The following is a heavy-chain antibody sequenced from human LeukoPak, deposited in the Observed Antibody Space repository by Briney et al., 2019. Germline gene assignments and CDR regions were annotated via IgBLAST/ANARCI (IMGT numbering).Heavy chain of an antibody. V-gene: IGHV4-59*08. CDR3: ARRAGGWTPANYFGY. CDR1: GGSISSYY. J-gene: IGHJ4*02. CDR2: IYYSGST. D-gene: IGHD6-19*01. Sequence: SETLSLTCTVSGGSISSYYWSWIQQPPGKGLEWIGYIYYSGSTNYNPSLKSRVTISVDTSKNQFSLKLSSVTAADTAVYYCARRAGGWTPANYFGYWGQGTLVTVSS.